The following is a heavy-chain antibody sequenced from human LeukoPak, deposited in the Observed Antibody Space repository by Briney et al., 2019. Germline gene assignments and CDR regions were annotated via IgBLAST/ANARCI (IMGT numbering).Heavy chain of an antibody. Sequence: PGGSLRLSCAASGFTFSSYAMSWVRQAPGKGLQLVSPINGTGRSKYYADSMKGRFTISRNNSKNTLYLQMNSLRAEDTAVYYCAKGMDCSSPSCYEEAYSSYHSAIDLWGPGTTVTVSS. CDR1: GFTFSSYA. D-gene: IGHD2-2*01. J-gene: IGHJ6*02. CDR2: INGTGRSK. V-gene: IGHV3-23*01. CDR3: AKGMDCSSPSCYEEAYSSYHSAIDL.